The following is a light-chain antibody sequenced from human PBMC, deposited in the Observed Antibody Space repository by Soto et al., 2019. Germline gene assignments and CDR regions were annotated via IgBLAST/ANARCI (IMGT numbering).Light chain of an antibody. V-gene: IGKV3D-20*02. CDR3: QQRSSWQPT. CDR2: DAS. J-gene: IGKJ3*01. CDR1: QSVSSSY. Sequence: EIVLTQSPCTLSLSPVERATLSCRASQSVSSSYLAWYQQKPGQAPRLLIFDASYRVSGIPGRFSGSGSGTGLTLTISSLEPEDFAVYYCQQRSSWQPTFGPWTKVDIK.